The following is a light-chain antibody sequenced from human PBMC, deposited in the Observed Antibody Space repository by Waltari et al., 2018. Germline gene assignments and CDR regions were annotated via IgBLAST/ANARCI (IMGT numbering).Light chain of an antibody. V-gene: IGKV3-20*01. CDR3: QQYGSSPFT. J-gene: IGKJ3*01. Sequence: EIVLTLSPGTLSLSPGERATLSCRASQSVSSSSLAWYQQKPGQAPRLLIYGASSRATGIPDRFSGSGSGTDFTLTISRLEPEDFAVYYCQQYGSSPFTFGPGTKVDIK. CDR2: GAS. CDR1: QSVSSSS.